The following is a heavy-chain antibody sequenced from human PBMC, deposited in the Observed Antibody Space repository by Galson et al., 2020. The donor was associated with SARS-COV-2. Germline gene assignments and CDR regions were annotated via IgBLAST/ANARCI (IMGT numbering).Heavy chain of an antibody. D-gene: IGHD2-15*01. V-gene: IGHV4-39*01. J-gene: IGHJ4*02. CDR2: IYYSGST. Sequence: SETLSLTCTVSGGSISSSSYYWGWIRQPPGKGLEWIGSIYYSGSTYYNPSLKSRVTISVDTSKNQFSLKLSSVTAADTAVYYCARHSGDSTRYCSGGSCSPFDYWGQGTLVTVSS. CDR1: GGSISSSSYY. CDR3: ARHSGDSTRYCSGGSCSPFDY.